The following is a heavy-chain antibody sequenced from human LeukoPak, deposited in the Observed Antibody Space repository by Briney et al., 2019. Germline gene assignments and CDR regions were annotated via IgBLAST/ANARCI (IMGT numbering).Heavy chain of an antibody. Sequence: SETLSLTCTVSGGSIGSYYWNWIRQPPGKGLEWIGYIHYSGSTNHNASLKSRVTISVDTSKNQFSLKLSSVTAADTAVYYCARVGRYYDSSGYYYAEYFQYWGQGTLVTVSS. D-gene: IGHD3-22*01. CDR1: GGSIGSYY. V-gene: IGHV4-59*01. J-gene: IGHJ1*01. CDR2: IHYSGST. CDR3: ARVGRYYDSSGYYYAEYFQY.